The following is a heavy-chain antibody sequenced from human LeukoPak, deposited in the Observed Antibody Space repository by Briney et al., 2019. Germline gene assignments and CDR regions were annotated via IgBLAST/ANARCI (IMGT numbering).Heavy chain of an antibody. D-gene: IGHD6-13*01. V-gene: IGHV4-59*01. CDR3: ARDRPGIAAAGNAFDI. CDR2: IYYSGST. J-gene: IGHJ3*02. CDR1: GGSISSYY. Sequence: SETLSLTCTVSGGSISSYYWSWIRQPPGKGLEWIGYIYYSGSTNYNPSLKSRVTISVDTSKNQFSLKLSSVTAADTAVYYCARDRPGIAAAGNAFDIWGQGTMVTVSS.